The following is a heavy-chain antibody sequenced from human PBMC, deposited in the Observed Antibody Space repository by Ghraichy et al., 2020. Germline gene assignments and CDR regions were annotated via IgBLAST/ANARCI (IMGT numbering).Heavy chain of an antibody. CDR2: INSDGSST. CDR3: AREIWFGTNRHAFDI. J-gene: IGHJ3*02. Sequence: GGSLRLSCAASGFTFSSYWMHWVRQAPGKGLVWVSRINSDGSSTSYADSVKGRFTISRDNAKNTLYLQMNSLRAEDTAVYYCAREIWFGTNRHAFDIWGQGTMVTVSS. CDR1: GFTFSSYW. D-gene: IGHD3-10*01. V-gene: IGHV3-74*01.